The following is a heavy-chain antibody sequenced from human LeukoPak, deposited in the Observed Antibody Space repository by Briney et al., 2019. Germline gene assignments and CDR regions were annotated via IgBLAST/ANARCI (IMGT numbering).Heavy chain of an antibody. J-gene: IGHJ4*02. V-gene: IGHV3-66*02. CDR3: ARDQSFQQLAQDY. Sequence: PGGSLRLSCAASGFTVSSNYMSWVRQAPGKGLEWVSVIYSGGSTYYADSVKGRFTISRDNSKNTLYLQMNSLSAEDTAVYYCARDQSFQQLAQDYWGQGTLVTVSS. CDR2: IYSGGST. D-gene: IGHD6-6*01. CDR1: GFTVSSNY.